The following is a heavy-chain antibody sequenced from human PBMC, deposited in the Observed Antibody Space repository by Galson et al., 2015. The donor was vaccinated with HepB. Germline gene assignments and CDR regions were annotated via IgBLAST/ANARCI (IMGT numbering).Heavy chain of an antibody. Sequence: SVKVSCKVSGYTLTELSMHWVRQAPGKGLEWMGGFDPEDGETIYAQKFQGRVTMTEDTSTDTAYMELSSLRSEDTAMYYCALGPWVVVAATPGDYYGMDVWGQGTTVTVSS. CDR2: FDPEDGET. J-gene: IGHJ6*02. V-gene: IGHV1-24*01. D-gene: IGHD2-15*01. CDR3: ALGPWVVVAATPGDYYGMDV. CDR1: GYTLTELS.